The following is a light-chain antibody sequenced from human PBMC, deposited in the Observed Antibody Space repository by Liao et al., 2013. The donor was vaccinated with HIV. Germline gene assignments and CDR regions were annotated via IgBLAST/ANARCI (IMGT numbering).Light chain of an antibody. CDR1: KLGNKF. CDR3: QAWDSSTGV. J-gene: IGLJ2*01. Sequence: SYDLTQPSSVSVSPGQTAVIPCSGDKLGNKFVCWYQQKPGQSPVLVIDQDTKRPSGIPARFSGSNSGNTATLTIRGTQTMDEADYYCQAWDSSTGVFGGGTKLTVL. CDR2: QDT. V-gene: IGLV3-1*01.